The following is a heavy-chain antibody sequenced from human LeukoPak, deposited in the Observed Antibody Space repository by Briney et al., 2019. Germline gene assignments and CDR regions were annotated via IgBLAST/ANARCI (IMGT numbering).Heavy chain of an antibody. Sequence: PSETLSLTCTVSGGSISSGDYYWSWIRQPPGKGLEWIGYIYYGGSTYYNPSLKSRVTISVDTSKNQFSLKLSSVTAADTAVYYCARGGITIFAFDIWGQGTMVTVSS. CDR1: GGSISSGDYY. V-gene: IGHV4-30-4*01. CDR2: IYYGGST. D-gene: IGHD3-9*01. J-gene: IGHJ3*02. CDR3: ARGGITIFAFDI.